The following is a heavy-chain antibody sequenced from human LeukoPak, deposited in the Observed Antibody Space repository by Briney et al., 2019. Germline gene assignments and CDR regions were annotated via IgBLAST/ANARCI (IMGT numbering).Heavy chain of an antibody. J-gene: IGHJ4*02. CDR2: IYNGGNT. CDR1: GFTISNNY. Sequence: GGSLRLSCAASGFTISNNYMNWVRQAPGKGLEWVSVIYNGGNTDYADSVKGRFTISRDSSKSTLYLQMNSLRAEDTAVYYCASEKGVMGSFEYWGQGTLVTVSS. D-gene: IGHD2-8*01. V-gene: IGHV3-53*01. CDR3: ASEKGVMGSFEY.